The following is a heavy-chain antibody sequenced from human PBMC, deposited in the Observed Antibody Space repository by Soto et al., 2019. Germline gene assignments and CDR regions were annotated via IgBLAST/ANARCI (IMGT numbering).Heavy chain of an antibody. D-gene: IGHD3-22*01. V-gene: IGHV4-4*02. CDR2: IYHSGST. CDR1: GGSISSSNW. Sequence: LSLTCAVSGGSISSSNWWSWVRQPPGKGLEWIGEIYHSGSTNYNPSLKSRVTISVDKSKNQFSLKLSSVTAADTAVYYCASVGDYYDSSGYLTFDYWGQGTLVTVSS. J-gene: IGHJ4*02. CDR3: ASVGDYYDSSGYLTFDY.